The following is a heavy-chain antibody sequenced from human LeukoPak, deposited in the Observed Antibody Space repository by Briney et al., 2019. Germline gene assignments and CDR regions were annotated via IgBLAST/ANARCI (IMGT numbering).Heavy chain of an antibody. J-gene: IGHJ4*02. Sequence: PSETLSLTCTVSGGSISSYYWSWIRQPPGKGLEWIGYIYYSGSTNYNPSLKSRVTISVDTSKNQFSLKLSSVTAADTAVYYCARGLRRWGQGALVTVSS. CDR3: ARGLRR. CDR2: IYYSGST. CDR1: GGSISSYY. V-gene: IGHV4-59*12.